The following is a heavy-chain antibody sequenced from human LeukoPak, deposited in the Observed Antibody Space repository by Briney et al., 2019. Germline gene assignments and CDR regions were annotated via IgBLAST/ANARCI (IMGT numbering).Heavy chain of an antibody. CDR1: GFPFNIFA. Sequence: GGSLRLSCAAFGFPFNIFAMSWVRQAPGKGLEWVSAISGSGGSTYYADSVKGRFTISRDNSKNTLYLQMNSLRAEDTAVYYCAILNILDYWGQGTLVTVSS. V-gene: IGHV3-23*01. J-gene: IGHJ4*02. CDR3: AILNILDY. CDR2: ISGSGGST.